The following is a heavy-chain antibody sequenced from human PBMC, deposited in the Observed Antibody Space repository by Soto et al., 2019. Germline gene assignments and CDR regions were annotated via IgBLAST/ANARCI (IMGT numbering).Heavy chain of an antibody. CDR2: INHSGST. CDR3: ARPLSHYDRTDAFDI. V-gene: IGHV4-34*01. D-gene: IGHD3-22*01. Sequence: SETLSLTCAVYGGSFSGYYWSWIRQPPGKGLEWIGEINHSGSTNYNPSLKSRVTISVDTSKNQFSLKLSSVTAADTAVYYCARPLSHYDRTDAFDIWGQGTMVTVSS. J-gene: IGHJ3*02. CDR1: GGSFSGYY.